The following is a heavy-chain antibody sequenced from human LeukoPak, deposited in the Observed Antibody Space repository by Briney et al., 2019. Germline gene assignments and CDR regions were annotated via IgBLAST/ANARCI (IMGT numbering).Heavy chain of an antibody. CDR3: ARGAGGSYYAVFDY. V-gene: IGHV7-4-1*02. CDR1: GYTFTRYA. Sequence: ASVKVSCKASGYTFTRYAMNWVRQAPGQGLEWMGWINTNTGNPTYAQGFTGRFVFSLDTSVSTAYLQISSLKAEDTAVYYCARGAGGSYYAVFDYWGQGTLVTVSS. D-gene: IGHD1-26*01. CDR2: INTNTGNP. J-gene: IGHJ4*02.